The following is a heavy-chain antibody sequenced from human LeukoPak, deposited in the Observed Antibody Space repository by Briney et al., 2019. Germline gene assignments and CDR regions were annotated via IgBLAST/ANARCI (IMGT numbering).Heavy chain of an antibody. V-gene: IGHV3-23*01. CDR3: AKTQGYYDA. J-gene: IGHJ5*02. CDR2: IYGSDDKT. D-gene: IGHD2-15*01. Sequence: GGSLRLSCVASGFTFSNYAMSWVRQAPGKGLELVSGIYGSDDKTVYGDAVKGRFTISRDSSKNTLYLQMNSLRADDTAVYYCAKTQGYYDAWGQGALVTVSS. CDR1: GFTFSNYA.